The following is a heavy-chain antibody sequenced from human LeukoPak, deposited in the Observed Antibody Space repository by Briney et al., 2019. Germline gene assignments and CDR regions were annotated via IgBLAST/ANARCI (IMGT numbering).Heavy chain of an antibody. J-gene: IGHJ6*02. CDR3: AMKHDYGDYLRPYCYYYYGMDV. CDR2: ISGGGGST. Sequence: PGGSLRLSCAASGFTFSSYAMTWVRQAPGKGLEWVSAISGGGGSTYYADSVKGRFTISRDNSKNTLYLQMNSLRAEDTAVYYCAMKHDYGDYLRPYCYYYYGMDVWGQGTTVTVSS. D-gene: IGHD4-17*01. V-gene: IGHV3-23*01. CDR1: GFTFSSYA.